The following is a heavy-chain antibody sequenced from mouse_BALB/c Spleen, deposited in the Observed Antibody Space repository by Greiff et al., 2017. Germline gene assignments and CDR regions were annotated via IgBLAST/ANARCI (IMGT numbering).Heavy chain of an antibody. CDR3: ARQIYYDPFAY. Sequence: DVKLVESGGDLVKPGGSLKLSCAASGFTFSSYGMSWVRQTPDKRLEWVATISSGGSYTYYPDSVKGRFTISRDNAKNTLYLQMSSLKSEDTAMYYCARQIYYDPFAYWGQGTLVTVSA. V-gene: IGHV5-6*02. D-gene: IGHD2-4*01. CDR1: GFTFSSYG. J-gene: IGHJ3*01. CDR2: ISSGGSYT.